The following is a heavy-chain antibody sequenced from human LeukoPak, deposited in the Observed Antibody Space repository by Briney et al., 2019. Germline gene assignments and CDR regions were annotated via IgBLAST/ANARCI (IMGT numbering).Heavy chain of an antibody. J-gene: IGHJ5*02. CDR1: GGTFSSYA. D-gene: IGHD3-16*01. V-gene: IGHV1-69*04. CDR3: AREGYDYVWGSYGWFDP. CDR2: IIPILGIA. Sequence: SVKVSCKASGGTFSSYAISWVRQAPGQGLEWMGRIIPILGIANYAQKFQGRVTITADKSTSTAYMELSSLRSEDTAGYYCAREGYDYVWGSYGWFDPWGQGTLVTVSS.